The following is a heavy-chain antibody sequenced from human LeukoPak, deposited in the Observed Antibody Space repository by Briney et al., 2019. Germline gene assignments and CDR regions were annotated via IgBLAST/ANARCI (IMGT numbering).Heavy chain of an antibody. CDR1: GFTVRNNY. J-gene: IGHJ4*02. D-gene: IGHD3-10*01. CDR2: IYSGGAT. CDR3: ARVREGY. V-gene: IGHV3-53*01. Sequence: PGGSLRLSCAASGFTVRNNYMRWVRQAPGKGLEWVSSIYSGGATKYADSVKGRFTISRDNSRNTLYLQTDSLRPEDTAVYHCARVREGYWGQGTLVTVSS.